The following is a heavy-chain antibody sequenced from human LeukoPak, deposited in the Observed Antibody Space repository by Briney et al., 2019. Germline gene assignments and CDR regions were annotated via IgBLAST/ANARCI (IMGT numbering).Heavy chain of an antibody. D-gene: IGHD3-22*01. CDR1: GDSITSSSYY. V-gene: IGHV4-61*05. J-gene: IGHJ4*02. CDR2: IYYSGST. CDR3: ARGQWLLGY. Sequence: PSETLSLTCAVSGDSITSSSYYWAWIRQPPGKGLEWIGYIYYSGSTNHNPSLKSRVTISVDTSKNQFSLKLSSVTAADTAVYYCARGQWLLGYWGQGTLVTVSS.